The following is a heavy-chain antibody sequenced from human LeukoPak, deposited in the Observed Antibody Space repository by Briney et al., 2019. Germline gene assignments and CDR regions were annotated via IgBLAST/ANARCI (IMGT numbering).Heavy chain of an antibody. D-gene: IGHD7-27*01. Sequence: GGSLRLSCAASGFTFSSYSMNWVRQAPGKGLEWVSSISSSSSYIYYADSVKGRFTISRGNAKNSLYLQMNSLRAEDTAVYYCARAGRSLGNYYYYYGMDVWGQGTTVTVSS. CDR1: GFTFSSYS. J-gene: IGHJ6*02. CDR3: ARAGRSLGNYYYYYGMDV. CDR2: ISSSSSYI. V-gene: IGHV3-21*01.